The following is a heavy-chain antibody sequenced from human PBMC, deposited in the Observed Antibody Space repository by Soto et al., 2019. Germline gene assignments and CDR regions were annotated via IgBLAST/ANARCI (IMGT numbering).Heavy chain of an antibody. CDR3: AKGRSYYYYYGVDV. J-gene: IGHJ6*02. CDR2: ISGSGTTT. V-gene: IGHV3-23*01. Sequence: GGSLRLSCAASGFVFSSYAMSWVRQAPGKGLEWVSAISGSGTTTYYADSVKGRFTISRDNSKSTLYLQMNSLRAEDTALYYYAKGRSYYYYYGVDVWGQGTTVTVSS. CDR1: GFVFSSYA.